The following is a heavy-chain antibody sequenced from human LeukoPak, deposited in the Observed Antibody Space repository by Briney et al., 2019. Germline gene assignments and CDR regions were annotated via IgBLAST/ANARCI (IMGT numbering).Heavy chain of an antibody. CDR3: ARDDRYCTSSSCPGFDC. J-gene: IGHJ4*02. V-gene: IGHV1-18*01. D-gene: IGHD2-2*01. CDR1: GYTFTSYD. Sequence: ASVKVSCKASGYTFTSYDINWVRQATGQGLEWMGWISAYNGKTHYAQKFQGGVTMTTDTSTSTAYMELRSLRSDDTAVYYCARDDRYCTSSSCPGFDCWGQGTLVTVSS. CDR2: ISAYNGKT.